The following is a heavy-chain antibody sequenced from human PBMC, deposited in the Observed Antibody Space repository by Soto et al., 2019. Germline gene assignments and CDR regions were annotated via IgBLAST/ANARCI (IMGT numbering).Heavy chain of an antibody. CDR2: ISYHGNNK. D-gene: IGHD2-15*01. Sequence: GGSLRLSCAASGFTFSSYGIHWVRQTPGKGLEWVAVISYHGNNKYYADSVKGRITISRDNSKNTLYLQMNSLRAEDTAVYYCAKEIFSGLKPIATYYYSGMDVWGQGTTVTVSS. CDR1: GFTFSSYG. V-gene: IGHV3-30*18. CDR3: AKEIFSGLKPIATYYYSGMDV. J-gene: IGHJ6*02.